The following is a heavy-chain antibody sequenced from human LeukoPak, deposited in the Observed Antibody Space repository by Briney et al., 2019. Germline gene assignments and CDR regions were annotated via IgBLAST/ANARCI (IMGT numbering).Heavy chain of an antibody. J-gene: IGHJ4*02. D-gene: IGHD6-19*01. CDR2: ISYDGSNK. CDR1: GFTFSSYG. V-gene: IGHV3-30*18. Sequence: PGRSLRPSCAASGFTFSSYGMYWVRQAPGKGLEWVALISYDGSNKYYADSVKGRFTISRDNSKNTLYLQMNSLRAEDTAVYYCAKDEIGAVAGLIDYWGQGTLVTVSS. CDR3: AKDEIGAVAGLIDY.